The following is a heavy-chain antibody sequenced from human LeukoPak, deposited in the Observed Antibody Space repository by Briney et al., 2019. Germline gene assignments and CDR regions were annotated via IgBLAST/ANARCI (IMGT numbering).Heavy chain of an antibody. V-gene: IGHV4-59*01. CDR2: IYYSGST. CDR3: ARLSDYGDSYYYYYMDV. D-gene: IGHD4-17*01. J-gene: IGHJ6*03. Sequence: SETLSLTCTVSGGSISSYYWSWIRQPPGKGLEWIGYIYYSGSTNYNPSLKSRVTISVDTSKNQFSLKLSSVTAADTAVYYCARLSDYGDSYYYYYMDVWGKGTTVTVSS. CDR1: GGSISSYY.